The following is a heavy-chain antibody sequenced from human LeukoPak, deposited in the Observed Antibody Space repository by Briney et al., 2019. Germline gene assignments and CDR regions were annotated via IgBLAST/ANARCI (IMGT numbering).Heavy chain of an antibody. CDR1: GFTGFGFGFGDCG. D-gene: IGHD7-27*01. CDR2: IRRKADGGTT. V-gene: IGHV3-49*04. CDR3: KSGAS. J-gene: IGHJ4*02. Sequence: GGSLRLSCTASGFTGFGFGFGDCGLSWVRQAPGKGLEWVGFIRRKADGGTTDYAASVKGRFTISRHESESITYLQMNSLKTEDTAVYYCKSGASWGQGTLVTVSS.